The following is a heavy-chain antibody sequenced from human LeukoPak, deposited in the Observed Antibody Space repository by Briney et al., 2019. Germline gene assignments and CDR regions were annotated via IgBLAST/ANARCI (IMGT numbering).Heavy chain of an antibody. V-gene: IGHV1-69*01. CDR3: ARVGYYDSSGYLEIDY. D-gene: IGHD3-22*01. CDR1: GGTFSSYA. CDR2: IIPIFGTA. J-gene: IGHJ4*02. Sequence: SVSVSCKASGGTFSSYAISWVRQAPGQGLEWMGGIIPIFGTANYAQKFQGRVTITADESTSTAYMELSSLRSEDTAVYYCARVGYYDSSGYLEIDYWGQGTLVTVSS.